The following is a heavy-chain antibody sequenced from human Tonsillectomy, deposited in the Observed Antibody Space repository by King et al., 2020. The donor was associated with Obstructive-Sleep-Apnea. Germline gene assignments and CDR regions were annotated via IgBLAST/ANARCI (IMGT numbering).Heavy chain of an antibody. Sequence: DVQLVESGGGLFQPGGSLRLSCLVSGFTFSKYWIAGVRQAPGRRLEWVANINLTAHEKYYGDAMRGRSTISGDNAKNSLCLQMNSLRTEDTATYYCARMASAYFDLWGQGTRVTVSS. CDR1: GFTFSKYW. CDR2: INLTAHEK. J-gene: IGHJ4*02. CDR3: ARMASAYFDL. V-gene: IGHV3-7*01. D-gene: IGHD6-13*01.